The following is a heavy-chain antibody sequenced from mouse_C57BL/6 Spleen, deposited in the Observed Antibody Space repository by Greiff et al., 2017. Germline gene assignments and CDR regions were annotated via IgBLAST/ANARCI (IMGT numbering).Heavy chain of an antibody. Sequence: QVQLKESGPELVKPGASVKISCKASGYTFTDYYINWVKQRPGQGLEWIGWIYPGSGNTKYNEKFKGKATLTLDTSSSTAYMQLSSLTSEDSAVYFCARAITTVVATFNYLDYWGQGTTLTVSS. V-gene: IGHV1-84*01. D-gene: IGHD1-1*01. CDR2: IYPGSGNT. J-gene: IGHJ2*01. CDR1: GYTFTDYY. CDR3: ARAITTVVATFNYLDY.